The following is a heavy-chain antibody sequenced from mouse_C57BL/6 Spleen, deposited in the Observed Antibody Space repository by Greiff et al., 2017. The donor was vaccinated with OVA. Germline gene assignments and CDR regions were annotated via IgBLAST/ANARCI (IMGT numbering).Heavy chain of an antibody. Sequence: QVQLQQPGAELVKPGASVKISCKASGYAFSSSWMNWVKQRPGKGLEWIGRIYPGDGDTNYNGKFKGKATLTADKSSSTAYMQLSSLTSEDSAVYFCARGTAWFAYWGQGTLVTVSA. CDR1: GYAFSSSW. V-gene: IGHV1-82*01. CDR3: ARGTAWFAY. D-gene: IGHD4-1*01. CDR2: IYPGDGDT. J-gene: IGHJ3*01.